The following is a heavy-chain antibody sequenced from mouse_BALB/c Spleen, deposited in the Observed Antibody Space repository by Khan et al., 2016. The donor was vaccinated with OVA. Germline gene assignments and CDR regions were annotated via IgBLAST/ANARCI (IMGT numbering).Heavy chain of an antibody. Sequence: QVQLQQSGTELVKPGASVKLSCKASGYTFTSYDINWVRQRPEQGLEWIGWIFPGDDNTNYNEKFKGKATLTTDKSSSTAYMQLSRLTSEDSAVYFGAGRGGSMAYWGQGTSVTVSS. CDR3: AGRGGSMAY. CDR1: GYTFTSYD. J-gene: IGHJ4*01. D-gene: IGHD1-1*02. V-gene: IGHV1S56*01. CDR2: IFPGDDNT.